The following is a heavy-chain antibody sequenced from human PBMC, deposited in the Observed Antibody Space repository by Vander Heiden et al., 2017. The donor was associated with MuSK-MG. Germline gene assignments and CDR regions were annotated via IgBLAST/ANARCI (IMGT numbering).Heavy chain of an antibody. CDR3: AREGGYSYGSTPYYYYGMDV. CDR2: IYSGGST. J-gene: IGHJ6*02. Sequence: EVQLVESGGGLIQPGGSLRLSCAASGFTVSSNYMSWVRQAPGKGLEWVSVIYSGGSTYYADSVKGRFTISRDNSKNTLYLQMNSLRAEDTAVYYCAREGGYSYGSTPYYYYGMDVWGQGTTVTVSS. V-gene: IGHV3-53*01. D-gene: IGHD5-18*01. CDR1: GFTVSSNY.